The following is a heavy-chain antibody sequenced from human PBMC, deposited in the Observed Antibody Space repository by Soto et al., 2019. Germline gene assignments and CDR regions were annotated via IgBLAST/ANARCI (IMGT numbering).Heavy chain of an antibody. CDR1: GASIITDNW. CDR3: ARASASSNLRAVVIT. V-gene: IGHV4-4*02. CDR2: IYHSGNT. Sequence: QVQLQESGPGLVKPSGTLSLTCALSGASIITDNWWSGVRQPPGKEMAWIGEIYHSGNTNCNPSVKSRVTISVDTSKYQFSLTVSSVTAADTAISYCARASASSNLRAVVITWGQVTLVTFSS. D-gene: IGHD3-10*01. J-gene: IGHJ5*02.